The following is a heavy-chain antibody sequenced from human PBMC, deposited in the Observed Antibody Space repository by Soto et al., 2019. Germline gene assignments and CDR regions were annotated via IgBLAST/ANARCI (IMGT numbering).Heavy chain of an antibody. V-gene: IGHV1-18*04. Sequence: ASVKVSCKASGYTFTSYGISWVRQAPGQGLEWMGWISAYNGNTNYAQKLQGRVTMTTDTSTSTAYMELRSLRSDDTAVYYCAIEDIVVVPAAHRFNWFDPWGQGTLVTVSS. CDR1: GYTFTSYG. CDR3: AIEDIVVVPAAHRFNWFDP. CDR2: ISAYNGNT. J-gene: IGHJ5*02. D-gene: IGHD2-2*01.